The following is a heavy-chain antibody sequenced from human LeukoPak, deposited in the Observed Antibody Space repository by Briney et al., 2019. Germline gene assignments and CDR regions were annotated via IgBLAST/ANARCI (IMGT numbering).Heavy chain of an antibody. Sequence: PGGSLRLSCAASGLTFSTYAINWVRQAPGKGLEWVSGISGSGSTTYYADSVKGRFPISRDNSKTTVYLQMNSLRAEDTAIYYCAKGPQWELPHFDYWGQGTLVTVSS. D-gene: IGHD1-26*01. CDR2: ISGSGSTT. V-gene: IGHV3-23*01. J-gene: IGHJ4*02. CDR1: GLTFSTYA. CDR3: AKGPQWELPHFDY.